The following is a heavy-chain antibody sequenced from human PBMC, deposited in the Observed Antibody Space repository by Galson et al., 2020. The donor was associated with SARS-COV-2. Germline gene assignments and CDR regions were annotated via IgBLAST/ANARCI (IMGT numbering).Heavy chain of an antibody. CDR1: GYTFTGYY. V-gene: IGHV1-2*02. Sequence: ASVKVSCKASGYTFTGYYMHWVRQAPGQGLEWMGWINPNSGGTNYAQKFQGRVTMTRDTSISTAYMELSRLRSDDTAVYYCARDLPNYYDSSGYYYALSPRVFDYWGQGTLVTVSS. CDR3: ARDLPNYYDSSGYYYALSPRVFDY. CDR2: INPNSGGT. D-gene: IGHD3-22*01. J-gene: IGHJ4*02.